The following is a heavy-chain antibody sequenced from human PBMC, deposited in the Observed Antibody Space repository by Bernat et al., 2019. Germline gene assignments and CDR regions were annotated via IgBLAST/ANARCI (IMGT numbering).Heavy chain of an antibody. CDR2: VNHSGST. V-gene: IGHV4-34*01. CDR1: GGSFSGYY. J-gene: IGHJ6*03. Sequence: QVQLQQWGAGLLKPSETLSLTCAVYGGSFSGYYWSWIRQPPGKGLGWIGEVNHSGSTNYNPSLNSRVTISVDTSKNQFPLKLSSATAADTAGYYCARCRSKAYYYYYYMDVWGQGTTVTVSS. CDR3: ARCRSKAYYYYYYMDV.